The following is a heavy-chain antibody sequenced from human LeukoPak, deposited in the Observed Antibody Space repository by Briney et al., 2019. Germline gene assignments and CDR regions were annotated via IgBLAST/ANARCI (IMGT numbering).Heavy chain of an antibody. V-gene: IGHV3-30*03. J-gene: IGHJ2*01. Sequence: GGSLRLSCAASGFTFSSYGMHWVRQAPGKGLEWVAVISYDGSNKYYADSVKGRFTISRDNSKNTLYLQMNSLRAEDTAVYYCARDGGLAYCSGGSCLYWYFDLWGRGTLVTVSS. CDR3: ARDGGLAYCSGGSCLYWYFDL. CDR1: GFTFSSYG. D-gene: IGHD2-15*01. CDR2: ISYDGSNK.